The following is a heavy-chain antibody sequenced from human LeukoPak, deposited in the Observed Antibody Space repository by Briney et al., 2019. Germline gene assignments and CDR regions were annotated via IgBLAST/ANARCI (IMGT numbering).Heavy chain of an antibody. Sequence: ASVKVSCKASGYTFTGFYIHWMRQAPGRGLEWMGWIDPHSGDTNYAQKFQGRLTMTRDTSISTAYMELSRLRSDDTAIYYCARDGYYYDSSGYNYGLDYWGQGTLVTVSS. D-gene: IGHD3-22*01. CDR1: GYTFTGFY. CDR2: IDPHSGDT. V-gene: IGHV1-2*02. J-gene: IGHJ4*02. CDR3: ARDGYYYDSSGYNYGLDY.